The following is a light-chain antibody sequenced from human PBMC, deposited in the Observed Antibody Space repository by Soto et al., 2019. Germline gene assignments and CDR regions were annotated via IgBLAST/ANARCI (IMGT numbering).Light chain of an antibody. CDR3: QQYSSSPPYT. CDR1: QSVSSSY. Sequence: EVVLTQSPGTLSFSPGERATLSCRASQSVSSSYLAWYQQKPGQAPRLLIYGASSRATGIPDRFSGSGSGTDFTLTISRLEPEDFAVYYCQQYSSSPPYTFGQGTKLEIK. V-gene: IGKV3-20*01. CDR2: GAS. J-gene: IGKJ2*01.